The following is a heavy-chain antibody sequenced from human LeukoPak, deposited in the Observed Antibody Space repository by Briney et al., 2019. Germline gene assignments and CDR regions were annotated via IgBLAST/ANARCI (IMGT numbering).Heavy chain of an antibody. CDR2: LSGSGDGQ. CDR1: GFTFTNYG. J-gene: IGHJ5*02. D-gene: IGHD1-14*01. Sequence: GGPLRLSCSASGFTFTNYGMSWVRQAPGKGLEWVSGLSGSGDGQFYADSVEGRFTISRDIFNNIWYLQMNSLRAEDTAVYYCAKGCQCPSGLSSWFDPRGQGTLVAVSS. V-gene: IGHV3-23*01. CDR3: AKGCQCPSGLSSWFDP.